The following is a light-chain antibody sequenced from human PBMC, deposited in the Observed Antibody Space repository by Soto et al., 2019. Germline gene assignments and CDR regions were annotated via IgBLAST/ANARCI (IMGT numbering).Light chain of an antibody. Sequence: EIVMTQSPATLSVSPGERATLSCRASQSVSSNLAWYQQKPGQAPRLLIYGASTRATGIPARFSGSRSGREFTLTISSLQAEELAVYYCQQYNTWPYTLGQGTKLEIK. CDR3: QQYNTWPYT. CDR2: GAS. CDR1: QSVSSN. V-gene: IGKV3-15*01. J-gene: IGKJ2*01.